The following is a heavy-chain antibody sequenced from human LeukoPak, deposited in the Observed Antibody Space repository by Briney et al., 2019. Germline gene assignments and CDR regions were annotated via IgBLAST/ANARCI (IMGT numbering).Heavy chain of an antibody. Sequence: SVKVSCKASGGTFSSYAISWVRQAPGQGLEWMGRIIPILGIANYAQKFQGRVTITADKSTSTAYMELSSLRSEDTAVYYCAREDVTYYYDSSGYYSYYFDYWGQGTLVTVSS. CDR1: GGTFSSYA. CDR3: AREDVTYYYDSSGYYSYYFDY. CDR2: IIPILGIA. V-gene: IGHV1-69*04. D-gene: IGHD3-22*01. J-gene: IGHJ4*02.